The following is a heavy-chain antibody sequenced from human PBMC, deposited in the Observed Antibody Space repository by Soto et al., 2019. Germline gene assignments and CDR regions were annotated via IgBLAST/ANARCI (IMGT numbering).Heavy chain of an antibody. CDR2: IYYSGST. Sequence: SETLSLTCTVSGGSISSYYWSWIRQPPGKGLEWIGYIYYSGSTNYNPSLKSRVTISVDTSKNQFSLKLSSVTAADTAVYYCASSNIAAAGFYYYGTDVWGRGTTVTSP. CDR1: GGSISSYY. CDR3: ASSNIAAAGFYYYGTDV. D-gene: IGHD6-13*01. J-gene: IGHJ6*02. V-gene: IGHV4-59*01.